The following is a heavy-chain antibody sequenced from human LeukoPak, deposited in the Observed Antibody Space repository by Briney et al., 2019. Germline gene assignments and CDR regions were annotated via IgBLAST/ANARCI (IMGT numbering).Heavy chain of an antibody. V-gene: IGHV3-33*01. Sequence: PGRSLRLSCAASGFTFSSYGMHWVRQAPGKGLEWVAVIWYDGSNKYYVDSVQGRFTISRDNSKNTLYLQMSSLRAEGTAVYYCARGDYYDSSGYYFPDAFDIWGQGTMVTVSS. CDR2: IWYDGSNK. CDR1: GFTFSSYG. D-gene: IGHD3-22*01. J-gene: IGHJ3*02. CDR3: ARGDYYDSSGYYFPDAFDI.